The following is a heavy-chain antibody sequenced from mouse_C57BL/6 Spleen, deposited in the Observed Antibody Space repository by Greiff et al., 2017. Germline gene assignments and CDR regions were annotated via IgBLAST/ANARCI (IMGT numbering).Heavy chain of an antibody. Sequence: VQLVESGAELARPGASVKLSCKASGYTFTSYGISWVKQRTGQGLEWIGEIYPRSGNTYYNEKFKGKATLTADKSSSTAYMELRSLTSEDSAVYFCARGLGADYWGQGTTLTVSS. CDR1: GYTFTSYG. J-gene: IGHJ2*01. CDR3: ARGLGADY. V-gene: IGHV1-81*01. CDR2: IYPRSGNT. D-gene: IGHD2-2*01.